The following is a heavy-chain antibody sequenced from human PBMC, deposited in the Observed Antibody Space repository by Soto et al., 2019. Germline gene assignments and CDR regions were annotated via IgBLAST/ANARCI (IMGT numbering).Heavy chain of an antibody. Sequence: QVQLQESGPGLVKPSQTLSLTCTVSGGSINSGGYCWSWIRQHPGKGLDWIGCISYGGSTSYNPSLMSRVTISVDTSTNQFSLKLTSVTAAHPAVYYCARGILVWGQGALITVSS. CDR1: GGSINSGGYC. J-gene: IGHJ4*02. CDR3: ARGILV. D-gene: IGHD5-18*01. V-gene: IGHV4-31*03. CDR2: ISYGGST.